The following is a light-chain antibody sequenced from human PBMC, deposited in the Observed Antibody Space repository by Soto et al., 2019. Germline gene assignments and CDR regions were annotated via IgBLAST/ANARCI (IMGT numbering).Light chain of an antibody. Sequence: QSVLTQSPSASASLGASVTLTCTLSSGHSSYDIAWHHQQPEKGPRYLMKLNSDGRHSKGDGIPDRFSGSSSGAERYLSVSSLEAEDEDDCSGRNGGTGVVFGGGTKLTVL. CDR1: SGHSSYD. CDR3: RNGGTGVV. CDR2: LNSDGRH. J-gene: IGLJ2*01. V-gene: IGLV4-69*01.